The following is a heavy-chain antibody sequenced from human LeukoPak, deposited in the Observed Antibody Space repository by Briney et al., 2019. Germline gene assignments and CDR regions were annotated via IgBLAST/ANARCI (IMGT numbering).Heavy chain of an antibody. V-gene: IGHV4-39*01. CDR2: IYYSGST. Sequence: SETLSLTCTVSGGSISSSNYYWGWIRQPPGKGLEWIGSIYYSGSTYYNPSLKSRVTISVDTSKNQFSLKLSSVTAADTAVYYCARQYGSGGSCYSRGGEYWGQGTLVTVSS. D-gene: IGHD2-15*01. CDR1: GGSISSSNYY. CDR3: ARQYGSGGSCYSRGGEY. J-gene: IGHJ4*02.